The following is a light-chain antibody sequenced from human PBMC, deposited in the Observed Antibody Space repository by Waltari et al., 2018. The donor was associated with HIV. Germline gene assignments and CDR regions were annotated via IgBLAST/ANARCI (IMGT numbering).Light chain of an antibody. J-gene: IGKJ1*01. V-gene: IGKV1-27*01. Sequence: DIQMTQSPSSLSASVGDRVTITCRASQGISNYLAWYQQKPGKIPKLLIYAASSLHSGVPSRFSGSGSATDFTLTIDGLQREDVATYYCQKYDSAPRTFGQGTKVEI. CDR3: QKYDSAPRT. CDR1: QGISNY. CDR2: AAS.